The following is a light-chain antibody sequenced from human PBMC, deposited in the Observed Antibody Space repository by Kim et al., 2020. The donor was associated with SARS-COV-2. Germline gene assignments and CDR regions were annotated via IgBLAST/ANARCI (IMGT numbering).Light chain of an antibody. CDR3: QSYDSSLSGYV. CDR1: SSNIGAGYD. J-gene: IGLJ1*01. CDR2: GNN. Sequence: RVTISCTGSSSNIGAGYDVHWYQQLPGTAPKLLLYGNNNRPSGVPDRFSGSKSGTSASLAITGLQAEDEADYYCQSYDSSLSGYVFGTGTKVTVL. V-gene: IGLV1-40*01.